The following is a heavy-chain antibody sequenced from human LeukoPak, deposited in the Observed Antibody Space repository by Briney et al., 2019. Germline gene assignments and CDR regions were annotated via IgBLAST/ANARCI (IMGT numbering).Heavy chain of an antibody. D-gene: IGHD3-22*01. V-gene: IGHV4-34*01. Sequence: SETLSLTCAVYGGSFSGYYWSWIRQPPGKGLEWIGEINHSGSTNYNPSLKSRVTISVDTSKSQFSLKLSSVTAADTAVYYCARGYTVFGGYYFSAFDIWGQGTMVTVSS. CDR3: ARGYTVFGGYYFSAFDI. CDR2: INHSGST. CDR1: GGSFSGYY. J-gene: IGHJ3*02.